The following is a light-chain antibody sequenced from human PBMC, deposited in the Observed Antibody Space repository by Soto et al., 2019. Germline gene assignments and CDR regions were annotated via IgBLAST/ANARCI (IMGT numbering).Light chain of an antibody. Sequence: EIVLTHSPGILSLTKRDRSPLXCRASQSVSGHLARYQQKPGQAPRLLIYSVSSRATGIPDRFSGSGSGTDFTLTITSLEPEDFAVYYCQHYGTSLWTFGQGTKVDTK. V-gene: IGKV3-20*01. J-gene: IGKJ1*01. CDR2: SVS. CDR3: QHYGTSLWT. CDR1: QSVSGH.